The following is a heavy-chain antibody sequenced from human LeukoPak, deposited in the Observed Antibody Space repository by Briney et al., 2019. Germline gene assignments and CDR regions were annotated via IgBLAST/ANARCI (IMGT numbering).Heavy chain of an antibody. J-gene: IGHJ4*02. CDR1: GFTFSDYY. CDR3: ARDRGYEGVDY. CDR2: ISSSSRHT. Sequence: GGSLRLSCAASGFTFSDYYITWIRQAPGKGLEWVSYISSSSRHTNYADSVKGRFTISRDNAKSSLYLQMNSLRAEDTAVYYCARDRGYEGVDYWGQGTLVTVSS. V-gene: IGHV3-11*06. D-gene: IGHD3-10*01.